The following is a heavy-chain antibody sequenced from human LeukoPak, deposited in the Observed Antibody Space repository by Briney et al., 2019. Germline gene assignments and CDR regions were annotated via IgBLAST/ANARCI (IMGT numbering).Heavy chain of an antibody. J-gene: IGHJ4*02. D-gene: IGHD2-2*02. CDR1: GGSISSYY. CDR2: IYYSGST. V-gene: IGHV4-59*08. CDR3: VRAREPLLYTYYFDS. Sequence: SETLSLTCTVSGGSISSYYWSWIRQPPGKGLEWIGYIYYSGSTNYNPSLKSRVTISVDMSRNLFSLKLSSVTAADTAVYYCVRAREPLLYTYYFDSWGQGTLVTVSS.